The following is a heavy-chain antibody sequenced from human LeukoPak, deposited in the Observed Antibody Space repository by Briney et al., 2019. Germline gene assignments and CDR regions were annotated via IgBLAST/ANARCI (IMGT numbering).Heavy chain of an antibody. Sequence: PGGSLRLSCAASGFTLSSYSMNWVRQAPGKGLEWVSYIGSSGSTVYYADSVKGRFTISRDNAKNSLYMQMESLRDEDTAIYYCARDTLEYSNSPDALDIWGQGTMVTVSS. J-gene: IGHJ3*02. CDR2: IGSSGSTV. V-gene: IGHV3-48*02. CDR1: GFTLSSYS. D-gene: IGHD4-23*01. CDR3: ARDTLEYSNSPDALDI.